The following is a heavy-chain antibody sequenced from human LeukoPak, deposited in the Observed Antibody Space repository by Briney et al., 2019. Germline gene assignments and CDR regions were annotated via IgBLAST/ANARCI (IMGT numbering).Heavy chain of an antibody. CDR2: ISGSGGST. D-gene: IGHD3-3*01. Sequence: PGGSLRLSCAASGFSFNSYAMTWVRQAPGKGLEWVSAISGSGGSTYYADSVKGRFTISRDNSKNTLYLQMNSLRAEDTAVYYCAKGHDFWSGYSNYFDYWGQGTLVTVSS. CDR1: GFSFNSYA. CDR3: AKGHDFWSGYSNYFDY. J-gene: IGHJ4*02. V-gene: IGHV3-23*01.